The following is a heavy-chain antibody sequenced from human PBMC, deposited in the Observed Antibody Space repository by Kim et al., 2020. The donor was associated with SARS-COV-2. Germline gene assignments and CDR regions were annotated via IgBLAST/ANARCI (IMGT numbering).Heavy chain of an antibody. V-gene: IGHV3-9*01. Sequence: GGSLRLSCAASGFNFDDYAMHWVWQAPEKGLELDSGINWNSGDIGYADSVKDRFTISRDSAKNSLYRQMNSLRAEDTALYYCAINIRSGDYGFDYWGQGTLVTVSP. CDR1: GFNFDDYA. CDR3: AINIRSGDYGFDY. CDR2: INWNSGDI. J-gene: IGHJ4*02. D-gene: IGHD2-21*02.